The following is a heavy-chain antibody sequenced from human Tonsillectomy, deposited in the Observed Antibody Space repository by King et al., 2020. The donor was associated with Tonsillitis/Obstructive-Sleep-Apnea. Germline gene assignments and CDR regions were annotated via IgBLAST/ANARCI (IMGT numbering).Heavy chain of an antibody. CDR1: GGSISSGDYY. CDR2: IYYSGST. CDR3: ARVRIGYCSGGSCYCPDY. D-gene: IGHD2-15*01. J-gene: IGHJ4*02. V-gene: IGHV4-31*03. Sequence: VQLQESGPGLVKPSQTLSLTCTVSGGSISSGDYYWSWIRQHPGKGLEWIGYIYYSGSTYYNPSLKSRVTISVDTFKNQFSLKLSSVTAADTAVYYCARVRIGYCSGGSCYCPDYWGQGTLVTVSS.